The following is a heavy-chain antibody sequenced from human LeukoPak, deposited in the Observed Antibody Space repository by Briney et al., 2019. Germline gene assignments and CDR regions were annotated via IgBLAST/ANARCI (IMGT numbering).Heavy chain of an antibody. V-gene: IGHV3-23*01. J-gene: IGHJ6*02. CDR1: GFTFSSYA. D-gene: IGHD1-20*01. CDR2: ISGSGGST. CDR3: AKNNNWKADRGSRMDV. Sequence: GGSLRLSCAASGFTFSSYAMSWVRQAPGKGLEWVSAISGSGGSTYYADSVKGRFTISRDNSKNTLYLQMNSLRAEDMAVYYCAKNNNWKADRGSRMDVWGQGTTVAVSS.